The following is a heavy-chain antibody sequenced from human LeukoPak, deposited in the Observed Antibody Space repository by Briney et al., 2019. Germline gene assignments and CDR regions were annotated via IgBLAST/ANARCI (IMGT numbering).Heavy chain of an antibody. V-gene: IGHV3-21*01. CDR2: ISSSSSYI. D-gene: IGHD6-13*01. Sequence: RGSLRLSCAASGFTFSSYSMSWVRQAPGKGLEWVSSISSSSSYIYYADSVKGRFTISRGNAKNSLYLQMNSLRAEDTAVYYCARSGYSSSWLFDYWGQGTLATVSS. J-gene: IGHJ4*02. CDR1: GFTFSSYS. CDR3: ARSGYSSSWLFDY.